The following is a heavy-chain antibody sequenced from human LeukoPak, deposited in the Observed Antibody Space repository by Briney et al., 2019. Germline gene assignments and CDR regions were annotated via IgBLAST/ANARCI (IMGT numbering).Heavy chain of an antibody. D-gene: IGHD2-8*01. Sequence: QPSETLSLTCAVSGDSISNINWWWSWIRQPPGKGLEWIGYIYYSGSTNYNPSLKSRVTISVDTSKNQFSLKLSSVTAADTAVYYCARDRVGVDIVLMVYAIREANDAFDIWGQGTMVTVSS. CDR3: ARDRVGVDIVLMVYAIREANDAFDI. J-gene: IGHJ3*02. CDR1: GDSISNINWW. CDR2: IYYSGST. V-gene: IGHV4-61*01.